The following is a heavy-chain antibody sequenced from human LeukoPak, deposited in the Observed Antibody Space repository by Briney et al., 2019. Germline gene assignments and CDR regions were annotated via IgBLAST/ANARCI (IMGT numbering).Heavy chain of an antibody. CDR2: IYYSGST. Sequence: PSETLSLTCTVSGGSISSYYWSWIRQPPGKGLEWIGYIYYSGSTNYNPSLKSRVTISVDTSKNQFSLKLSSVTAADTDVYYWARVAGWFDPWGQGTLVTVSS. J-gene: IGHJ5*02. CDR1: GGSISSYY. CDR3: ARVAGWFDP. V-gene: IGHV4-59*01.